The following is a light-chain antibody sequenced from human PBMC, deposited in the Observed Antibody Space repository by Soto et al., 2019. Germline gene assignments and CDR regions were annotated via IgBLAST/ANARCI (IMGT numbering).Light chain of an antibody. CDR1: SGHGNYV. Sequence: QSVLTQSPSASASLGASVKLTCTLSSGHGNYVIAWHQQQPEKGPRYLMKVKSDGSHTKGAGIPDRFSGSSSGAERYLGISSLQSEDEADYFCQTWDTGIVVFGGGTKVTVL. V-gene: IGLV4-69*01. CDR3: QTWDTGIVV. J-gene: IGLJ2*01. CDR2: VKSDGSH.